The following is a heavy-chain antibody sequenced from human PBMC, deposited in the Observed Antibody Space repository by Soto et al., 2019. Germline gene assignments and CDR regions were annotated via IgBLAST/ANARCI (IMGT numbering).Heavy chain of an antibody. CDR3: AGGSGWLIDY. J-gene: IGHJ4*02. CDR1: EFSFSSYW. CDR2: IKKDGSVK. Sequence: EVQLVESGGGLVQPGGSLRLSCEASEFSFSSYWMNWVRQAPGKGLEWVAIIKKDGSVKYYVDSVKGRFTISRDNAKNSLYLQMNGPRAEDTAVYYCAGGSGWLIDYWGRGTLVTVSS. D-gene: IGHD6-19*01. V-gene: IGHV3-7*03.